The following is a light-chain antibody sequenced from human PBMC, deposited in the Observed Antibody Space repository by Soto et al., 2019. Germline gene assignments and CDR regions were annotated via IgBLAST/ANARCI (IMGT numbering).Light chain of an antibody. J-gene: IGKJ1*01. CDR3: QQSYSSPWT. V-gene: IGKV1-39*01. CDR2: AAS. Sequence: DIPMTQSPSSLSASVGDRVTITCRASQTITNYLNWYQQKPGKAPKLLIYAASTLLSGVPSRFTGGGSGTDFTLTIDSLQPEDFATYFGQQSYSSPWTFGQGTMVDI. CDR1: QTITNY.